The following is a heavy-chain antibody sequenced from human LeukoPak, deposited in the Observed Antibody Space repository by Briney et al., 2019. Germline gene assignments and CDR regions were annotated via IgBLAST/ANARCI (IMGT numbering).Heavy chain of an antibody. Sequence: GSLRLSCAASGFTFSDYYMSWIRQVPGKEPEWLSYINSKGDNILYRDSVKGRFTISRDNAENSLYLQMNSLKAEDTAVYYCATSRVFDYWGQGALVIVSS. J-gene: IGHJ4*02. CDR1: GFTFSDYY. CDR3: ATSRVFDY. CDR2: INSKGDNI. V-gene: IGHV3-11*04.